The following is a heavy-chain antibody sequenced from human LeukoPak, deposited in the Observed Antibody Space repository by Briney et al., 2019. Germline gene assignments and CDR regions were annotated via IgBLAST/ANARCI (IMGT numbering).Heavy chain of an antibody. D-gene: IGHD2-15*01. CDR1: GGTFSSYA. CDR3: ARDSSYCSGGSCLFSAFDY. Sequence: GASVKVSCKASGGTFSSYAISWVRQAPGQGLEWMGGIIPIFGTANYAQKFQGRVTITADESTSTAYMELSSLRSEDTAVYYCARDSSYCSGGSCLFSAFDYWGQGTLVTFS. V-gene: IGHV1-69*13. J-gene: IGHJ4*02. CDR2: IIPIFGTA.